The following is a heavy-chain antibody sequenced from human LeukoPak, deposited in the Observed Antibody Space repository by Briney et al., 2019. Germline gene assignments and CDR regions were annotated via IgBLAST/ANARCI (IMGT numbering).Heavy chain of an antibody. CDR1: GFTFSSYG. CDR3: AKVGVTGGELDY. Sequence: QAAGTLTLSCAASGFTFSSYGMHWVRQAPGKGLEWVAVIWYDGSNKYYADSVKGRFTISRDNAKNSLYLQMNSLRAEDTALYYCAKVGVTGGELDYWGQGTLVTVSS. CDR2: IWYDGSNK. V-gene: IGHV3-33*03. J-gene: IGHJ4*02. D-gene: IGHD7-27*01.